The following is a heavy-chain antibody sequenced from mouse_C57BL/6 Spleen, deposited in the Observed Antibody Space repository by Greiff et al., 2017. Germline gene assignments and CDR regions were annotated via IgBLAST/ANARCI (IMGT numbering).Heavy chain of an antibody. Sequence: QVQLQQSGAELVRPGTSVTLSCKASGYTFTSYWMHWVKQRPGQGLEWIGVIDPSDSYTNYNQKFKGKATLTVDTSSSTAYMQLSSLTSEDSAVYYCARESPGTWGQGTTLTVSS. V-gene: IGHV1-59*01. J-gene: IGHJ2*01. CDR2: IDPSDSYT. CDR1: GYTFTSYW. CDR3: ARESPGT. D-gene: IGHD4-1*01.